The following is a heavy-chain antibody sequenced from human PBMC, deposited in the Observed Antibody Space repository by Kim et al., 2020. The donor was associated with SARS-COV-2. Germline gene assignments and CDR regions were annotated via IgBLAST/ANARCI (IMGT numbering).Heavy chain of an antibody. CDR3: ARHANYGYVCYFDY. V-gene: IGHV4-59*08. J-gene: IGHJ4*02. Sequence: NPSCKSRVTISVDTSKSQFSLKLSAVTAADTAGYYWARHANYGYVCYFDYWGQGTLVTVSS. D-gene: IGHD5-18*01.